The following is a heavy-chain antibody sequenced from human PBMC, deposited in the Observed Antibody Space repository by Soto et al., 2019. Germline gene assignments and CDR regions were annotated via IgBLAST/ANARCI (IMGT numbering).Heavy chain of an antibody. D-gene: IGHD3-22*01. CDR3: AREGYYDSSGSSRFDY. J-gene: IGHJ4*02. CDR2: TYYRSKWYN. CDR1: GDSVSSNSAA. V-gene: IGHV6-1*01. Sequence: PSQTLSLTCAISGDSVSSNSAAWNWIRQSPSRGLEWLGRTYYRSKWYNDYAVSVKSRITINPDTSKNQFSLQLNSVTPEDTAVYYCAREGYYDSSGSSRFDYWGQGTLVTVSS.